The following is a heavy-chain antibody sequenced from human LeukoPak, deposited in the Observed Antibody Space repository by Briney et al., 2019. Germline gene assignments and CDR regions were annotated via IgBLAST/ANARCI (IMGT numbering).Heavy chain of an antibody. CDR3: ARDQYSSGWLGLDY. D-gene: IGHD6-19*01. V-gene: IGHV3-23*01. CDR2: TSRSGGST. J-gene: IGHJ4*02. CDR1: GFTFGSYA. Sequence: PGGSLRLSCAASGFTFGSYAMSWVRRAPGKGLEWVSATSRSGGSTDYADSVKGRFTLSRDNSKNTLYLQMNSLRAEDTAVYYCARDQYSSGWLGLDYWGQGALVTVSS.